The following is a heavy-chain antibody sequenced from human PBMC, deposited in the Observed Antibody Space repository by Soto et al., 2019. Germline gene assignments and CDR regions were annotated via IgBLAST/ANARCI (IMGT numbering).Heavy chain of an antibody. CDR1: GGSISSYY. D-gene: IGHD4-17*01. CDR3: ARDLSDYGDYAFDY. J-gene: IGHJ4*02. CDR2: IYTSGST. V-gene: IGHV4-4*07. Sequence: PSETLSLTCTVSGGSISSYYWSWIRQPAGKGLEWIGRIYTSGSTNYNPSLKSRVTMSVDTSKNQFSLKLSSVTAADTAVYYCARDLSDYGDYAFDYWGQGTLVTVSS.